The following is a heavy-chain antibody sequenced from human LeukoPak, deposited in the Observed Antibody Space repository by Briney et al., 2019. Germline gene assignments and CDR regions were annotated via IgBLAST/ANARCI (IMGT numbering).Heavy chain of an antibody. Sequence: PSETLSLTCTVSGGSISSDGYYWTWIRQPAGKGLEWIGRLYISGSTNYNPSLKSRATISLDTSKNQFSLRLSSVTAADTAVYYCARVTGYMIEDYFDYWGQGTLVTVSS. V-gene: IGHV4-61*02. CDR1: GGSISSDGYY. J-gene: IGHJ4*02. D-gene: IGHD3-22*01. CDR3: ARVTGYMIEDYFDY. CDR2: LYISGST.